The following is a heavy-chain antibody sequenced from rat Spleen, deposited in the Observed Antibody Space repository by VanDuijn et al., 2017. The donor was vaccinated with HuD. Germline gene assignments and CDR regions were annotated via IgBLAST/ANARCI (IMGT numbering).Heavy chain of an antibody. Sequence: EVQLVESGGGLVQPGRSLKLSCVASGFTFNNYWMTWIRQGPGKGLEWVASITNASGRTYYPDSVKGRFTISRDTAQNTLYLQMNSLRSEDTATYYCAREHYGDYFDYWGQGVMVTVSS. CDR2: ITNASGRT. CDR1: GFTFNNYW. J-gene: IGHJ2*01. CDR3: AREHYGDYFDY. V-gene: IGHV5-31*01. D-gene: IGHD1-11*01.